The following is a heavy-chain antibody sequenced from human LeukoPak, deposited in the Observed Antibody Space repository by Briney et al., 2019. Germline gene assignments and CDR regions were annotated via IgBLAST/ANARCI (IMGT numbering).Heavy chain of an antibody. CDR2: IGTTSGAI. V-gene: IGHV3-48*01. Sequence: GGSLRLSCAASGFTFNAFGMNWVRQAPGKGLEWVSYIGTTSGAIYYADSVKGRFTISRDNSKNTLYLQMNSLRAEDTAVYYCARDRVGATDYFDYWGQGTLVTVSS. D-gene: IGHD1-26*01. CDR1: GFTFNAFG. CDR3: ARDRVGATDYFDY. J-gene: IGHJ4*02.